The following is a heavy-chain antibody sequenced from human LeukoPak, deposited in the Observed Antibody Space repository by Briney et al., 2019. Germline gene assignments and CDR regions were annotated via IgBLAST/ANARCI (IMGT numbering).Heavy chain of an antibody. CDR2: ISSSSSYI. CDR1: GFTFSSYS. J-gene: IGHJ4*02. CDR3: ARGGLRSWYYFDY. Sequence: PGGSLRLSCAASGFTFSSYSMNWVRQAPGKGLEWVSSISSSSSYIYYADSVKGRFTISRDNAKNSLYLQMNSLRVEDTAVYYCARGGLRSWYYFDYWGQGTLVTVSS. D-gene: IGHD6-13*01. V-gene: IGHV3-21*01.